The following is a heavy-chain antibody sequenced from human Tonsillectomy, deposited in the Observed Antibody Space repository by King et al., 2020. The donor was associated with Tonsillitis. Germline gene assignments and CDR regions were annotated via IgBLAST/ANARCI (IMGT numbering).Heavy chain of an antibody. CDR1: GYTFTSHG. J-gene: IGHJ4*02. D-gene: IGHD3-22*01. CDR2: ISAYNGNT. Sequence: QLVQSGAEVKKPGASVKVSCKASGYTFTSHGISWVRQAPGQGLEWMGWISAYNGNTNSAQKLQGRVTLTTDTSTSTAHMELRSLRSDDTAVYYCARIAVYDSSGYCFDYWGQGTLVTVSS. V-gene: IGHV1-18*01. CDR3: ARIAVYDSSGYCFDY.